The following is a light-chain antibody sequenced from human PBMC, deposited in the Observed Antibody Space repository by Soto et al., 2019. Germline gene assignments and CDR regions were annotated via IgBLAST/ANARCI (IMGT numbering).Light chain of an antibody. CDR1: QSISSNY. CDR2: DAS. V-gene: IGKV3-20*01. Sequence: EIVLTQSPGTLSLSPGERATLSCRASQSISSNYLAWYQQTPGQAPRLLIYDASSRAAGIPDRFSGSGSGTDFTLTISRLEPADFGVYYCQQYGGSPRTFGQGTKVDIK. J-gene: IGKJ1*01. CDR3: QQYGGSPRT.